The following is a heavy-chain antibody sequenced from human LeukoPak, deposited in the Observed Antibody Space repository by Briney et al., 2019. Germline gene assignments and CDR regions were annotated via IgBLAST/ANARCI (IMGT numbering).Heavy chain of an antibody. CDR3: ARDPYCSGGSCYSG. J-gene: IGHJ4*02. V-gene: IGHV1-2*02. D-gene: IGHD2-15*01. Sequence: ASVKVSCKASGYTFTGYYMHWVRQAPGQGFEWMGWINPNSGGTNYAQKFQGRVTMTRDTSISTAYMELSRLRSDDTAVYYCARDPYCSGGSCYSGWGQGTLVTVSS. CDR1: GYTFTGYY. CDR2: INPNSGGT.